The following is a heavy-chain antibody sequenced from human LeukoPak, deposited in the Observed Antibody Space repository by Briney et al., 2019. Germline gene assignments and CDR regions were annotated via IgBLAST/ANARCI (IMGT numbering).Heavy chain of an antibody. J-gene: IGHJ4*02. CDR1: GFTFSNYW. D-gene: IGHD1-7*01. Sequence: GGSLRLSCAASGFTFSNYWMSWVRQAPGKGLQWVADIKQDGSEKYYVDSVKGRFTISRDNAKKSLYLQMNSLRAEDTAVYYCARDDDWNYEDYWGQGTLVTVSS. CDR2: IKQDGSEK. V-gene: IGHV3-7*01. CDR3: ARDDDWNYEDY.